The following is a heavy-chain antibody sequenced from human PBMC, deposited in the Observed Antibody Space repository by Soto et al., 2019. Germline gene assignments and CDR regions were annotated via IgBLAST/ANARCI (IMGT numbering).Heavy chain of an antibody. CDR2: IYYSGTT. D-gene: IGHD3-22*01. Sequence: ETLSLTCAVSGYSISSSNWWGWIRQPPGKGLEWIGYIYYSGTTYYNPSLKSRVTMSVDTSKNQFSLKLSSVTAADTAVYYCASQSTGYPYYFNYWGQGTLVTVSS. J-gene: IGHJ4*02. CDR1: GYSISSSNW. V-gene: IGHV4-28*01. CDR3: ASQSTGYPYYFNY.